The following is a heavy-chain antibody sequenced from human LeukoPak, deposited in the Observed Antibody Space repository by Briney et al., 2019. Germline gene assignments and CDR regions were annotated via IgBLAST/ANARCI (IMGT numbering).Heavy chain of an antibody. CDR1: GGSFSGYY. Sequence: SETLSLTCAVYGGSFSGYYWSWIRQPPGKGLEWIGEINHSGSTNYNPSLKSRVTISVDTSKNQFSLKLSSVTAADTAVYYCARLKEGIDHWGQGTLVTVSS. V-gene: IGHV4-34*01. CDR2: INHSGST. D-gene: IGHD3-10*01. CDR3: ARLKEGIDH. J-gene: IGHJ4*02.